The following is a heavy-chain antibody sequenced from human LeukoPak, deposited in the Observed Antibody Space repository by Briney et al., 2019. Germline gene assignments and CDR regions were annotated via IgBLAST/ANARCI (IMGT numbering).Heavy chain of an antibody. V-gene: IGHV4-38-2*01. CDR2: IYHSGST. CDR3: ARRSSWYDTTIDY. D-gene: IGHD6-13*01. J-gene: IGHJ4*02. CDR1: GYSISSGYY. Sequence: PSETLSLTCAVSGYSISSGYYWGWIRQPPGKGLEWIGSIYHSGSTYYNPSLKSRVTISVDTSKNQFSLKLSSVTAADTAVYYCARRSSWYDTTIDYWGRGTLVTVSS.